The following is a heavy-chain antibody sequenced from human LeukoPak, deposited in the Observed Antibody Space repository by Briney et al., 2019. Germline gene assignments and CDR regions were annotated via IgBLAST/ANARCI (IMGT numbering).Heavy chain of an antibody. Sequence: SETLSLTCAVYGGSFSGYYWSWIRQPPGKGLEWIGGINHSGSTNYNPSLKSRVTISVDTSKNQFSLKLSSVTAADTAVYYCARGYGMTPYYFDYWGQGTLVTVSS. CDR3: ARGYGMTPYYFDY. V-gene: IGHV4-34*01. J-gene: IGHJ4*02. D-gene: IGHD3-16*01. CDR2: INHSGST. CDR1: GGSFSGYY.